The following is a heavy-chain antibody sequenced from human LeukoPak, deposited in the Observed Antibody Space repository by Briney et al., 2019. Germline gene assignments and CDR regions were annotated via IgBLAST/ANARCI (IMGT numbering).Heavy chain of an antibody. CDR1: GGSISSSSYY. CDR2: IYYSGST. CDR3: AREGIVRLNWFDP. Sequence: PSETLSLTCTVSGGSISSSSYYWGWIRQPPGKGLEWIGSIYYSGSTYYNPSLKSRVTISVDTSKNQFSLKLSSVTAADTAVYYCAREGIVRLNWFDPWGQGTLVTVSS. D-gene: IGHD3-10*01. V-gene: IGHV4-39*07. J-gene: IGHJ5*02.